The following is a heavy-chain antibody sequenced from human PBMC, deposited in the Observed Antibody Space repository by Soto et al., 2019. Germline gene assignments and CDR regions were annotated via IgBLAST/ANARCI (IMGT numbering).Heavy chain of an antibody. Sequence: PGGSLRLSCAASGFTFSSYDMNWVRPAPGKGLEWVSYISSSSSPIYYADSVKGRFTTSRDNAKNSLYLQMTSLRAEDTAVYYCARDLAGLDGAFDIWGQGTLVTVSS. CDR3: ARDLAGLDGAFDI. D-gene: IGHD6-13*01. CDR2: ISSSSSPI. V-gene: IGHV3-48*03. J-gene: IGHJ3*02. CDR1: GFTFSSYD.